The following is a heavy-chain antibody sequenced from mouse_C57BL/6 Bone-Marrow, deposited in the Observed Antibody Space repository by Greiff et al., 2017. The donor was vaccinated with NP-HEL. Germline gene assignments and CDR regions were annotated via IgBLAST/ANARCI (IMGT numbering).Heavy chain of an antibody. CDR1: GFTFSSYA. CDR3: ARDDHYGSSYGY. D-gene: IGHD1-1*01. CDR2: ISDGGSYT. V-gene: IGHV5-4*01. J-gene: IGHJ2*01. Sequence: EVKLVESGGGLVKPGGSLKLSCAASGFTFSSYAMSWVRQTPEKRLEWVATISDGGSYTYYPDNVKGRFTISRDNAKNNLYLQMSHLKSDDTAMYCCARDDHYGSSYGYWGQGTTLTVSS.